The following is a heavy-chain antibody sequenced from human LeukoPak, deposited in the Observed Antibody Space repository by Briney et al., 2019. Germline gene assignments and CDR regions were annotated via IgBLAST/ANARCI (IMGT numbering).Heavy chain of an antibody. CDR3: ATGYSTYYYYYAMDV. D-gene: IGHD1-26*01. J-gene: IGHJ6*04. CDR1: GASISSYY. CDR2: IYYSGST. V-gene: IGHV4-59*01. Sequence: SENLSLTCTVSGASISSYYWSWIRQPPGKGLEWIGYIYYSGSTNYNPSLKSRVTISLGTSKTQFSLKLSSVTAADTAVYYCATGYSTYYYYYAMDVWGKGTTVTVSS.